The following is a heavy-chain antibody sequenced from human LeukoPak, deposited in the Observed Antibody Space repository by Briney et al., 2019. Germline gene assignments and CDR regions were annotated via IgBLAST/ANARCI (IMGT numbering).Heavy chain of an antibody. Sequence: PGGSLRLSCAASGFTFSSYGMSWVRQAPGKGLEWVSAISGSGGSTYYADSVKGRFTISRDNAKNTLYLQMNSLRAEDTAVYYCARDLGYFDWLLYYWGQGTLVTVSS. V-gene: IGHV3-23*01. CDR3: ARDLGYFDWLLYY. CDR2: ISGSGGST. D-gene: IGHD3-9*01. CDR1: GFTFSSYG. J-gene: IGHJ4*02.